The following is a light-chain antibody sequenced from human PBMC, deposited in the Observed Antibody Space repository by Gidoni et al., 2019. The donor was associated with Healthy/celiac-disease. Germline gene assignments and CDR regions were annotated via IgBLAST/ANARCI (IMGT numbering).Light chain of an antibody. CDR1: SSNIGAGYD. CDR2: GNS. J-gene: IGLJ3*02. Sequence: QSVLTQPRSVSGAPGQRGTSSCTGSSSNIGAGYDLHWYQQLPGTAPKLLIYGNSNRPSVVPDRFSGSKSGTSASLSIPGLQAEDEADYYCQSYDSSLSGWVFGGGTKLTVL. CDR3: QSYDSSLSGWV. V-gene: IGLV1-40*01.